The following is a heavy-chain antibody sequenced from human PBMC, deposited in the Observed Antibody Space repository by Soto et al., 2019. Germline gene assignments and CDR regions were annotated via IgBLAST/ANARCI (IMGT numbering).Heavy chain of an antibody. Sequence: QVQLVQSGAEVKKPGSSVKVSCNASVGTFSSYAISWVRQAPGQGLEWMGGIIPIFSTANYAQKIQGRVTITADESTSKAYMELSSLRSEDTAVYYCARGESIAAFWFDYWGQGTLVTVSS. D-gene: IGHD6-6*01. V-gene: IGHV1-69*12. CDR1: VGTFSSYA. CDR3: ARGESIAAFWFDY. CDR2: IIPIFSTA. J-gene: IGHJ4*02.